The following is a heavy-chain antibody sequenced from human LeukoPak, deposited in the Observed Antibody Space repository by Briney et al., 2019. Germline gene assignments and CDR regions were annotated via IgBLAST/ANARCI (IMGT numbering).Heavy chain of an antibody. CDR3: AKDRAAAGTNWFDP. V-gene: IGHV3-33*06. D-gene: IGHD6-13*01. CDR1: GFTFSSYG. J-gene: IGHJ5*02. CDR2: IWYDGSNK. Sequence: GRSLRLSCAASGFTFSSYGMHWVRQAPGKGREWVAVIWYDGSNKYYADSVKGRFTISRDNSKNTLYLQMNSLRAEDAAVYYCAKDRAAAGTNWFDPWGQGTLVTVSS.